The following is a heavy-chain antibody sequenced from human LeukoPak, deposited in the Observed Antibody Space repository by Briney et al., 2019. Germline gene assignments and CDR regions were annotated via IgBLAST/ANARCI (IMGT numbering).Heavy chain of an antibody. V-gene: IGHV3-33*01. CDR3: ARDSTVTAGFDY. J-gene: IGHJ4*02. CDR1: GFTFSSYG. Sequence: GESLRLSCAASGFTFSSYGMHWVRQAPGKGLEWVAVIWYDGSNKYYADSVKGRFTISRDNSKNTLYLQMNSLRAEDTAVYYCARDSTVTAGFDYWGQGTLVTVSS. D-gene: IGHD2-21*02. CDR2: IWYDGSNK.